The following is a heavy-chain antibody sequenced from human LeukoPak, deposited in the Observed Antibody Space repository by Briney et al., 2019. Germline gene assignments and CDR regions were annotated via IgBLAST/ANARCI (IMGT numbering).Heavy chain of an antibody. V-gene: IGHV3-20*04. CDR1: GFTFDDYA. Sequence: GGSLRLSCAASGFTFDDYAMSWVRQAPGKGLEWVSGINWNGGSTGYVDSVKGRFAISRDNAKNSLYLQMDSLRGEDTALYYCARDAHFGGVFDIWGQGTMVTVSS. CDR3: ARDAHFGGVFDI. D-gene: IGHD2-21*01. J-gene: IGHJ3*02. CDR2: INWNGGST.